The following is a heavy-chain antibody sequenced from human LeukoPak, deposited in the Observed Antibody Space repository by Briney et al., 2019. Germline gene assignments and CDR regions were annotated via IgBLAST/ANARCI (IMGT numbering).Heavy chain of an antibody. Sequence: GGSLRLSCAASGFTFSSYSMNWVRQAPGKGLEWVSSISSSSSYIYYADSVKGRFTISRDNAKNSLYLQMNSLRAEDTAVYYCARGGRVTIFGVVTDLWAFDIWGQGTMVTVSS. V-gene: IGHV3-21*01. D-gene: IGHD3-3*01. J-gene: IGHJ3*02. CDR1: GFTFSSYS. CDR3: ARGGRVTIFGVVTDLWAFDI. CDR2: ISSSSSYI.